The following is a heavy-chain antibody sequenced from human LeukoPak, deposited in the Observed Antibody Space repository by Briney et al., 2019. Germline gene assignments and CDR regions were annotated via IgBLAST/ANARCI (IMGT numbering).Heavy chain of an antibody. J-gene: IGHJ4*02. Sequence: PGRSLRLSCAASGFTFSSYAMHWVRQAPGKGLEWVAVISYDGSNKYYADSVKGRFTISRDNSKNTLCLQMNSLRAEDTAVYYCARVGIQLWLLDYWGQGTLVTVSS. D-gene: IGHD5-18*01. CDR1: GFTFSSYA. CDR3: ARVGIQLWLLDY. CDR2: ISYDGSNK. V-gene: IGHV3-30*04.